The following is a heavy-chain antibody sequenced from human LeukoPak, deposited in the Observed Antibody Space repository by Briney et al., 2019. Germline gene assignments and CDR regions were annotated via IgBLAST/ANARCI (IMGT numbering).Heavy chain of an antibody. D-gene: IGHD1-14*01. CDR3: AREILGGFNPGAY. V-gene: IGHV4-4*02. J-gene: IGHJ4*02. CDR2: IYHSGST. Sequence: SETLSLTCTVSSGSISTANWWSWVRQSPGKGLEWIGEIYHSGSTNYNSSLKSRVIISIDKSKNQFSLTLSSVTAADTAVYYCAREILGGFNPGAYWGQGTLVTVSS. CDR1: SGSISTANW.